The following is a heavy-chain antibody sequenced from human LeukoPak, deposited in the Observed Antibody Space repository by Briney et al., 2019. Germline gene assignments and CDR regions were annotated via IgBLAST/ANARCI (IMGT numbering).Heavy chain of an antibody. CDR3: ARGAGHGQFDY. J-gene: IGHJ4*02. V-gene: IGHV5-51*06. Sequence: GASLKISCKGSGYSFTSYWIGWVRQMPGKGLEWMGIIYPGDSETRYSPSFQGQVTMSADQYISTAYLQWSRLRASGTVMYYRARGAGHGQFDYWGQGTLVSVFS. CDR1: GYSFTSYW. CDR2: IYPGDSET.